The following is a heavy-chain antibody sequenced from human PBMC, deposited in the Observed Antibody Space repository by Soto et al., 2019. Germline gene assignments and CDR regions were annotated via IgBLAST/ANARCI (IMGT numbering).Heavy chain of an antibody. D-gene: IGHD3-22*01. V-gene: IGHV4-30-2*01. CDR3: ARQVVVTSYYLDY. CDR1: GDFMNSGDYS. CDR2: IHHSGNT. J-gene: IGHJ4*02. Sequence: SETLSLTCALYGDFMNSGDYSWAWIRQPPGKGLEWIGYIHHSGNTYSNPALRSRLTMSVDRSKNLFSLKLSSVTATDTAIYYCARQVVVTSYYLDYWGPGTLVTVSS.